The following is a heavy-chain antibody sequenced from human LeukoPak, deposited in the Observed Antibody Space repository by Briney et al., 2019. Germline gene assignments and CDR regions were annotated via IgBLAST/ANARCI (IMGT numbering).Heavy chain of an antibody. J-gene: IGHJ5*02. D-gene: IGHD3-16*01. CDR1: GGSISSGGYS. Sequence: PSETLSLTCAVSGGSISSGGYSWSWIRQPPGKGLEWIGYISNSGSTNYNPSLKSRVTTSVDMSKNYFSLKLSSVTAADTAVYYCARHYGPWGQGTLVTVSS. V-gene: IGHV4-61*03. CDR2: ISNSGST. CDR3: ARHYGP.